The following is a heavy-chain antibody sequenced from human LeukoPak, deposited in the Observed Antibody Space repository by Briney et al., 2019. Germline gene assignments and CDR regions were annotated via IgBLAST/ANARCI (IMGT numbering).Heavy chain of an antibody. CDR2: ITASGTAM. Sequence: GGSLRLSCAASGFTFSSYAMSWDRQAPGKGLEWVSHITASGTAMFYADSVKGRFTISRDNAKNSLYLQMNSLRDEDTAVYYCASSGNYRFDYWGQGTLVTVSS. CDR3: ASSGNYRFDY. V-gene: IGHV3-48*02. D-gene: IGHD1-26*01. J-gene: IGHJ4*02. CDR1: GFTFSSYA.